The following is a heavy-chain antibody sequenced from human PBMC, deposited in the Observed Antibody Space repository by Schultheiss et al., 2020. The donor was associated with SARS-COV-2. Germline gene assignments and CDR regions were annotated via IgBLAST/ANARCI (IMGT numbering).Heavy chain of an antibody. Sequence: GGSLRLSCAASGFTFSSYGMHWVRQAPGKGLEWVAVISYDGSNKYYADSVKGRFTISRDNSKNTLYLQMNSLRAEDTAVYYCARDPSPRGIYYYYYMDVWGKGTTVTVSS. CDR3: ARDPSPRGIYYYYYMDV. CDR2: ISYDGSNK. J-gene: IGHJ6*03. D-gene: IGHD2-2*01. CDR1: GFTFSSYG. V-gene: IGHV3-30*03.